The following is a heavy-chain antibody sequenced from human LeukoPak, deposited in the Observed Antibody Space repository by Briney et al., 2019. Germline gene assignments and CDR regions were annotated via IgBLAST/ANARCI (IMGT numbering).Heavy chain of an antibody. Sequence: SETLSLTCTVSGGSISNYCWSWIRQSAGKGLEWIGRIYITGSANYNPSLKSRVSMSLDTSKNQLSLKLSSVTAADTAVYYCARVHYYDNSGYWFFDYWGQGTLVTVSS. D-gene: IGHD3-22*01. V-gene: IGHV4-4*07. CDR1: GGSISNYC. CDR2: IYITGSA. CDR3: ARVHYYDNSGYWFFDY. J-gene: IGHJ4*02.